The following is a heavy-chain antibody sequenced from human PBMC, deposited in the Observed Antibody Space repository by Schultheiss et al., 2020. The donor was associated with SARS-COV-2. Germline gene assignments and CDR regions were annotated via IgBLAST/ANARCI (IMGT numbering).Heavy chain of an antibody. D-gene: IGHD5-24*01. J-gene: IGHJ4*02. Sequence: SQTLSLTCAVSGGSISSGGYSWSWIRQHPGKGLEWIGYIYYSGSTYYNPSLKSRVTISVDTSKNQFSLKLSSVTAADTAVYYCARRRKMATITYYFDYWGQGTLVTVSS. CDR1: GGSISSGGYS. CDR3: ARRRKMATITYYFDY. V-gene: IGHV4-31*11. CDR2: IYYSGST.